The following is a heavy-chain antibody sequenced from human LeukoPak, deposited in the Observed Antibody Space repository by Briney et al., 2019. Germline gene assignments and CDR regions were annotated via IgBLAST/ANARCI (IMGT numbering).Heavy chain of an antibody. J-gene: IGHJ5*02. V-gene: IGHV4-38-2*01. D-gene: IGHD3-10*01. Sequence: SETLSLTCAVSGYSISSGYYWGWIRQPPGKGLEWIGSIYHSGSTYYNPSLKSRVTISVDTSKNRFSLKLSSVTAADTAVYYCAVIINWFDPWGQGTLVTVSS. CDR2: IYHSGST. CDR3: AVIINWFDP. CDR1: GYSISSGYY.